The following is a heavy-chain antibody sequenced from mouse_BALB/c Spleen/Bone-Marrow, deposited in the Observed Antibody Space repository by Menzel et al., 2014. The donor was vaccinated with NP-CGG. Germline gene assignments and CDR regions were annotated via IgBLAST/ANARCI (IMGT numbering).Heavy chain of an antibody. D-gene: IGHD1-2*01. CDR3: ARLGHCGHSDY. CDR1: GFDFSRYW. Sequence: EVQLQQSGGGLVQPGGSLKLSCAASGFDFSRYWMSWVRQAPGKGLEWIGEINPDSRTINYTPPLKDKFIISRDNAQKALCLQMSKVRSEDTGLYYCARLGHCGHSDYWGQGTTLTVSS. CDR2: INPDSRTI. V-gene: IGHV4-1*02. J-gene: IGHJ2*01.